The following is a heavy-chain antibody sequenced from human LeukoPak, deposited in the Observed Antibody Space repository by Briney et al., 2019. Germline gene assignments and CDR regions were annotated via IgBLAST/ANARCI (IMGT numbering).Heavy chain of an antibody. V-gene: IGHV1-2*02. J-gene: IGHJ4*02. D-gene: IGHD4-17*01. CDR3: GRFGGSAGEYGTLDY. CDR2: IDPNSGGT. Sequence: ASVKVSCKTSVHTFTGYYMHWVRQAPGQGLEWMGWIDPNSGGTNSAQKFQDRVTMTRDTSISTAYMELSRLTSDATAVYYCGRFGGSAGEYGTLDYWGQGTLVTVSS. CDR1: VHTFTGYY.